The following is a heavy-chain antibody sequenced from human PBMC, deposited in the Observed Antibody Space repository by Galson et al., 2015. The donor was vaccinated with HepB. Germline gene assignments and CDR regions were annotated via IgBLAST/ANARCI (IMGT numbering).Heavy chain of an antibody. Sequence: SLRLSCAASGFTVSSNYMSWVRQAPGKGLEWVSVIYSGGSTYYADSVEGRFTISRDSSKNTLYLQMNSLRAEDTAVYYCARDVGGGNSFDYWGQGTLVTVSS. V-gene: IGHV3-66*01. CDR2: IYSGGST. D-gene: IGHD4-23*01. J-gene: IGHJ4*02. CDR3: ARDVGGGNSFDY. CDR1: GFTVSSNY.